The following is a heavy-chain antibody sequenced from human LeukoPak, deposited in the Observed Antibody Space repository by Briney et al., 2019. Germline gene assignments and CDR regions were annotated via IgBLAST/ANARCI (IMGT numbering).Heavy chain of an antibody. Sequence: ESLKISCKGSGYSFTSYWIGWVRQMPGKGLEWMGIIYPGDSDTRYSPSFQGQVTISADKSISTAYLQWSSLKASDTAMYYCARTVSTSSWYPYYFDYWGQGTLVTVSS. V-gene: IGHV5-51*01. CDR1: GYSFTSYW. CDR3: ARTVSTSSWYPYYFDY. CDR2: IYPGDSDT. J-gene: IGHJ4*02. D-gene: IGHD6-13*01.